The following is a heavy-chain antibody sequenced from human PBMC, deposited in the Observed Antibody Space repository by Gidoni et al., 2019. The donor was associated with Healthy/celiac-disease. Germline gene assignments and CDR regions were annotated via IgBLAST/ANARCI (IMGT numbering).Heavy chain of an antibody. J-gene: IGHJ3*02. CDR2: IWYDGSNK. Sequence: QVQLVESGGGVVQPGRSLRLSCAASGFTFTSSGMHWVCQDPGKGLEWVAVIWYDGSNKYYADSVKGRFTISRDNSKNTLYLQMNSLRAEDTAVYYCARRYCSGGSCYLGGAFDIWGQGTMVTVSS. CDR1: GFTFTSSG. V-gene: IGHV3-33*01. CDR3: ARRYCSGGSCYLGGAFDI. D-gene: IGHD2-15*01.